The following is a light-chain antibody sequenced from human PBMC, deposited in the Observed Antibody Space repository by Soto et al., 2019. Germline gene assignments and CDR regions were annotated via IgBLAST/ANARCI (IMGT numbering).Light chain of an antibody. V-gene: IGLV1-47*02. CDR3: VSWDDSMSGLV. J-gene: IGLJ1*01. CDR1: SANTGNNF. CDR2: SNN. Sequence: QSVLTQPPSASGTPGQRVTISCSGRSANTGNNFVCWYQQLPGTAPKLLIYSNNQRPSGVPDRFSGSKSGTSASLAISGLRSEDEGDYYCVSWDDSMSGLVFGNGTKVTVL.